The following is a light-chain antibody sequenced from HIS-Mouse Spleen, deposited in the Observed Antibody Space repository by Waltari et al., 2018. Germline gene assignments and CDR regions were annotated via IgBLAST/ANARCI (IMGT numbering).Light chain of an antibody. CDR3: CSYAGSSTWV. CDR2: EGS. Sequence: QSALTQPAPVSGSPGQSITISCTGTSSDVGSYNLFSWYQQHPGKAPKLMIYEGSKRPSGVSNRFSGPKSGNTASLTISGLQAEDEADYYCCSYAGSSTWVFGGGTKLTVL. J-gene: IGLJ3*02. CDR1: SSDVGSYNL. V-gene: IGLV2-23*01.